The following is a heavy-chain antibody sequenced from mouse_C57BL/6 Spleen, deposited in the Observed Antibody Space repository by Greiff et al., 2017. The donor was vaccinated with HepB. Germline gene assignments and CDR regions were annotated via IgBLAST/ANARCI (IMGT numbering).Heavy chain of an antibody. CDR3: AREDGNAFAY. CDR1: GYSITSGYY. D-gene: IGHD2-1*01. J-gene: IGHJ3*01. CDR2: ISYDGSN. V-gene: IGHV3-6*01. Sequence: EVQRVESGPGLVKPSQSLSLPCSVTGYSITSGYYWNWIRQFPGTKLEWMGYISYDGSNNYNPSLKNRISITRDTSTNPLFLKLNSVTTADTATYYCAREDGNAFAYWGQGTLVTVAA.